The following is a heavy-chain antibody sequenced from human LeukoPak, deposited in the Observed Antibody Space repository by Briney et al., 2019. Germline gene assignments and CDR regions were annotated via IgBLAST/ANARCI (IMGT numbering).Heavy chain of an antibody. J-gene: IGHJ4*02. V-gene: IGHV1-3*01. CDR1: GYTFTSYA. D-gene: IGHD2-15*01. Sequence: ASVKVSCKASGYTFTSYAIHWVRQAPGQRLEWMGRINAGNGNTKYSQKFQGRVTITRDTSASTDYMELSSLRSEDTAVYYCARGYCGGGSCYWGMAYWGQGTLVTVSS. CDR3: ARGYCGGGSCYWGMAY. CDR2: INAGNGNT.